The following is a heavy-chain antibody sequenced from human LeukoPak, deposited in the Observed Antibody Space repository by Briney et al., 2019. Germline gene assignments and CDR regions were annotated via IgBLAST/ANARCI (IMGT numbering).Heavy chain of an antibody. D-gene: IGHD5-24*01. CDR1: GYIFISYY. V-gene: IGHV1-46*01. J-gene: IGHJ4*02. CDR3: ASDVAREFDY. CDR2: INPSDGST. Sequence: ASVKVSCKASGYIFISYYIHWARQAPGQGLEWMGVINPSDGSTNYAQKFQGRVTMTRDTSTTTVYLELSGLRSEDTAVYYCASDVAREFDYWGQGTLVTVSS.